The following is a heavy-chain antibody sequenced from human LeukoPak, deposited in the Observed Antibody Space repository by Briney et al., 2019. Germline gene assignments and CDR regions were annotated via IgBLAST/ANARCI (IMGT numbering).Heavy chain of an antibody. CDR3: AKGGTTGTTLAGMDV. Sequence: PGRSLRLSCVASGFTFDDYAMHWVRQAPGKGLEWVSGISWNSGSIGYADSVKGRFTISRDNAKNSLYLQMNSLRAEDTALYYCAKGGTTGTTLAGMDVWGQGTTVTVSS. CDR1: GFTFDDYA. CDR2: ISWNSGSI. V-gene: IGHV3-9*01. D-gene: IGHD1-1*01. J-gene: IGHJ6*02.